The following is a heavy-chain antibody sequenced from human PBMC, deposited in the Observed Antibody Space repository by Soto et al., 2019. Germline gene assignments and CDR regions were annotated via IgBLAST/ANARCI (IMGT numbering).Heavy chain of an antibody. CDR1: GYTFTGYY. CDR2: INPNSGGT. Sequence: QVQLVQSGAEVKKPGASVKVSCKASGYTFTGYYMHWVRQAPGQGLEWMGWINPNSGGTNYAQKFQGWVTMTRDTSISTAYMGLSRLRSDDTAVYSCARTVSTYYYGMGVWGQGTTVTVSS. J-gene: IGHJ6*02. CDR3: ARTVSTYYYGMGV. V-gene: IGHV1-2*04.